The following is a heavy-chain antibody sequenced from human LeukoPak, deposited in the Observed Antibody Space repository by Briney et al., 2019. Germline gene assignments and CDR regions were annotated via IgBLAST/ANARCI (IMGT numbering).Heavy chain of an antibody. CDR3: AKAVVPAADNWFDP. Sequence: GGSLRLSCAASGFTFSSYGMHWVRQAPGKGLEWVAFIRYDGSNKYYAGSVKGRFTISRDNSKNTLYLQMNSLRAEDTAVYYCAKAVVPAADNWFDPWGQGTLVTVSS. V-gene: IGHV3-30*02. CDR2: IRYDGSNK. CDR1: GFTFSSYG. J-gene: IGHJ5*02. D-gene: IGHD2-2*01.